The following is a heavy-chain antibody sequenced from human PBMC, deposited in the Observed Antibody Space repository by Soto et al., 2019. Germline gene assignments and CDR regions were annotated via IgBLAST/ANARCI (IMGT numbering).Heavy chain of an antibody. J-gene: IGHJ4*02. Sequence: SETLSLTCTVSGGSVSSGSYYWSWLRQPPGTGLEWIGYFDYSGRNNYNPSLKSRVTTSGDTSQNQFSLKLSSVTAADTAVYYCAREALLAKWYYFDFWGQGNFVTVAS. V-gene: IGHV4-61*01. CDR2: FDYSGRN. CDR3: AREALLAKWYYFDF. D-gene: IGHD2-15*01. CDR1: GGSVSSGSYY.